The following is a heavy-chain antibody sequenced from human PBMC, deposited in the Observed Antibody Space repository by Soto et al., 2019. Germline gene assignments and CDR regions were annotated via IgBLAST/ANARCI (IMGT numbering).Heavy chain of an antibody. D-gene: IGHD3-3*01. CDR3: ARDPGSITIFGLVIIDYNFYGMDV. J-gene: IGHJ6*02. V-gene: IGHV1-18*04. Sequence: VQLVQSGAEVKKPGASVKVSCKASGYTFTSYGISWVRQAPGQGREWMGWISAYNGNTNYAQKLQARVTMTTDTYTSTAYMELRSLRVDDTVVYYCARDPGSITIFGLVIIDYNFYGMDVWGQGTTVTVSS. CDR1: GYTFTSYG. CDR2: ISAYNGNT.